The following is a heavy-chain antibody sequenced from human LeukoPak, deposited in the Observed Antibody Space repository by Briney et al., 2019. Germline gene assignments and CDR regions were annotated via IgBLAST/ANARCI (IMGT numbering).Heavy chain of an antibody. J-gene: IGHJ4*02. V-gene: IGHV3-33*01. CDR1: GFTFSSYG. D-gene: IGHD5-24*01. Sequence: GGSLRLSCAASGFTFSSYGMHWVRQAPGKGLEWVAVIWYDGSNKYYADSVKGRFTISRDNSKNTLYLQMNSLRAEDTAVYYCARDRADGYNDEYYFDYWGQGTLVTVSS. CDR3: ARDRADGYNDEYYFDY. CDR2: IWYDGSNK.